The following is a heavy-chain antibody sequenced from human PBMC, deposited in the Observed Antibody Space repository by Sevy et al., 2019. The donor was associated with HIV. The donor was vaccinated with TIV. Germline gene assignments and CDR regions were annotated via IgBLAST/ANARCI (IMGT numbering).Heavy chain of an antibody. CDR2: ISSSGGTI. V-gene: IGHV3-11*01. Sequence: GGSLRLSCAASGFTFSDYYMSWIRQAPGKGLEWVSYISSSGGTIYYADSVKGRFTISRDNAKNSLYLQMNSLRAEDTAVYYCAREGYSSGWSHAFDIWGQGTMVTVSS. J-gene: IGHJ3*02. D-gene: IGHD6-19*01. CDR1: GFTFSDYY. CDR3: AREGYSSGWSHAFDI.